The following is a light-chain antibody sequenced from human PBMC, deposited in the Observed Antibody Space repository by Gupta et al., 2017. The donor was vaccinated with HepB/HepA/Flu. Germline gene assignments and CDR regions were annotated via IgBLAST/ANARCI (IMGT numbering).Light chain of an antibody. CDR2: DVN. Sequence: QSALTQPRSVSGSPGQSVTISCTGTFSDIGRYNYVSWYQQHPGKAPKLIIYDVNKRPSGVPDRFSSSKSGNTASLPISGLQAEDEADDSCCSYADTYTFVFFGGGTKLTVL. CDR1: FSDIGRYNY. J-gene: IGLJ2*01. V-gene: IGLV2-11*01. CDR3: CSYADTYTFVF.